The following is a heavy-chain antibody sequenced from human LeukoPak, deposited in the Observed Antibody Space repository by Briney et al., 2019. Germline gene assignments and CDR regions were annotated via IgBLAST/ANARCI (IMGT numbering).Heavy chain of an antibody. D-gene: IGHD3-16*01. V-gene: IGHV4-59*01. CDR1: GVSISGYD. Sequence: PSETLSLTCTVSGVSISGYDWSWIRQPPGKGLEWIGYIYYSGSTSYNPSLKSRVTISVDTSKKQFSLKLISVTAADTAVYYCARDSGTTGGVKFDPWGQGTLVTVSS. CDR2: IYYSGST. J-gene: IGHJ5*02. CDR3: ARDSGTTGGVKFDP.